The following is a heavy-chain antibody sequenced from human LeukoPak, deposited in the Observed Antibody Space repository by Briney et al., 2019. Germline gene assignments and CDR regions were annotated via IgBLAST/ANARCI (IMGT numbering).Heavy chain of an antibody. CDR2: IYPGDSDT. Sequence: GGSLEISCQGSGSPFTSYWIGWGRQLPGKGLEGMGIIYPGDSDTRYSPSLQGQVTISADKSISTAYLQWSSLKASDTAMYYCARLGPPNVPVEHWGQGTLVTVSS. D-gene: IGHD1-1*01. V-gene: IGHV5-51*01. J-gene: IGHJ4*02. CDR1: GSPFTSYW. CDR3: ARLGPPNVPVEH.